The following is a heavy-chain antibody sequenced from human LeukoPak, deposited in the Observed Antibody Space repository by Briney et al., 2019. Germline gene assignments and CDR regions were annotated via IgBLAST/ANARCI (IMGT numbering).Heavy chain of an antibody. J-gene: IGHJ4*02. CDR1: GYTLTGPD. D-gene: IGHD3-10*01. Sequence: ASVRPSCKASGYTLTGPDMHWVRQSPRQGLEWMGWINPNSGGTNYAQKFQGRVTMTRDTSISTAYMELSRLRSDDTAVYYCARDLGDKWGKGTLVTVSS. CDR2: INPNSGGT. V-gene: IGHV1-2*02. CDR3: ARDLGDK.